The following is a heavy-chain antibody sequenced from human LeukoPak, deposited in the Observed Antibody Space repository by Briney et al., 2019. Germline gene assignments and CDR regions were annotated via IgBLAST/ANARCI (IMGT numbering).Heavy chain of an antibody. J-gene: IGHJ4*02. D-gene: IGHD3-22*01. CDR2: ISAYNGNT. CDR1: GYTFTSYG. Sequence: GASVKVSCKASGYTFTSYGISWVRQAPGQGLEWMGWISAYNGNTNYAQKLQGRVTMTTDTSTSTAYMELRSLRSDDTAVYYCARAQAYYYDSSGYFYWGQGTLVTVSS. V-gene: IGHV1-18*01. CDR3: ARAQAYYYDSSGYFY.